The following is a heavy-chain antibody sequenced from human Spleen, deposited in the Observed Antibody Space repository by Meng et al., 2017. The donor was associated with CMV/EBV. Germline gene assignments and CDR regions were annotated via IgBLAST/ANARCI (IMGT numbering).Heavy chain of an antibody. J-gene: IGHJ4*02. D-gene: IGHD2-2*01. V-gene: IGHV4-61*01. CDR1: GGSVSSGSYY. CDR3: ASTYCSTTSCHHGYSSTNGRGLDY. Sequence: ETLSLTCTVSGGSVSSGSYYWSWIRQPPGKGLEWIGYIYYSGSTNYNPSLKSRVTISVDTSKNQFSLKLSSVTAADTAVYYCASTYCSTTSCHHGYSSTNGRGLDYWGQGTLVTVSS. CDR2: IYYSGST.